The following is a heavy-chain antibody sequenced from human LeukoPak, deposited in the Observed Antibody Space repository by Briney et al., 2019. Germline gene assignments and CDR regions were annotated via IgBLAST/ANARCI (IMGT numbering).Heavy chain of an antibody. D-gene: IGHD3-22*01. CDR2: INHSGST. Sequence: IRQXXXXXLEXIGEINHSGSTNYNPSLKSRVTISVDTSKNQFSLKLSSVTAADTAVYYCARAGGYSAPGLDYWGQGTLVTVSS. V-gene: IGHV4-34*01. J-gene: IGHJ4*02. CDR3: ARAGGYSAPGLDY.